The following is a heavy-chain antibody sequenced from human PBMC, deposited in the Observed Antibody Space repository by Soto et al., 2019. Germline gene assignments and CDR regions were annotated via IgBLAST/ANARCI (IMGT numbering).Heavy chain of an antibody. J-gene: IGHJ3*02. Sequence: EVQLVESGGGLVKPGGSLRLSCAASGFTFSSYSMNWVRQAPGKGLEWVSSISSSSSYIYYADSVKGRFTISRDNAKNSRYLKMNSLRAEDTAVYYCAGTTVPTGFYAFDIGGKGKMVPVSS. CDR2: ISSSSSYI. CDR1: GFTFSSYS. V-gene: IGHV3-21*01. D-gene: IGHD4-17*01. CDR3: AGTTVPTGFYAFDI.